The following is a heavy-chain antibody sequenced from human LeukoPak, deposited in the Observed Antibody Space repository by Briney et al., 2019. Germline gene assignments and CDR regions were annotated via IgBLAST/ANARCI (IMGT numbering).Heavy chain of an antibody. Sequence: GGSLRLSCAASGFTFSSYEMNWVRQAPGKGLEWVSYISSSGSTIYYADSVKGRFTISRDNAKNSLYLQMNSLRAEDTALYYCAKDRDIVATRYYFDYWGQGTLVTVSS. J-gene: IGHJ4*02. CDR3: AKDRDIVATRYYFDY. CDR2: ISSSGSTI. V-gene: IGHV3-48*03. CDR1: GFTFSSYE. D-gene: IGHD5-12*01.